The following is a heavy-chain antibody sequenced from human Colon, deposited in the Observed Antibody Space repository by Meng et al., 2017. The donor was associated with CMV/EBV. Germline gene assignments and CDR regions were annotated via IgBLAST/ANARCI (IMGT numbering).Heavy chain of an antibody. J-gene: IGHJ4*01. V-gene: IGHV4-4*01. D-gene: IGHD6-19*01. CDR3: ASSSGWWRIDY. CDR1: GLSVSNDYW. Sequence: TGAVSGLSVSNDYWWTWVRQAPGKGLEWIGEVSQDGRTNSSPSLKSRLSMSVDKSKNQFSLNLRSVTAADTASYFCASSSGWWRIDYWGHGTLVTVSS. CDR2: VSQDGRT.